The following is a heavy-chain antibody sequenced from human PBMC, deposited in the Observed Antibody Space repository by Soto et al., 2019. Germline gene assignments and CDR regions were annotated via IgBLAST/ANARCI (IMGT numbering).Heavy chain of an antibody. CDR1: GYTFTGHY. V-gene: IGHV1-2*02. Sequence: QVQLVQSGAEVSQPGASVTVSCTASGYTFTGHYLYWVRQAPGQGPEWMGWINPNSGDINCGEKFQGRITMTRDTSTKSASLELRRLRDDDTAVYFCARPGRGYYGLDVWGQGTTIIVSS. CDR3: ARPGRGYYGLDV. J-gene: IGHJ6*02. CDR2: INPNSGDI.